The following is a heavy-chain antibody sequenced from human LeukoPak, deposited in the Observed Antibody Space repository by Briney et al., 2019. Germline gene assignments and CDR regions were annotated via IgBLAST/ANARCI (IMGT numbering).Heavy chain of an antibody. CDR2: ISYDGSNK. Sequence: PGGSLRLSCAASGFTFSSYAMHWVRQAPGKGLEWVAVISYDGSNKYYADSVKGRSTISRDNSKNTLYLQMNSLRAEDTAVYYCARDRDDYAFDYWGQGTLVTVSS. D-gene: IGHD5-24*01. V-gene: IGHV3-30-3*01. CDR1: GFTFSSYA. J-gene: IGHJ4*02. CDR3: ARDRDDYAFDY.